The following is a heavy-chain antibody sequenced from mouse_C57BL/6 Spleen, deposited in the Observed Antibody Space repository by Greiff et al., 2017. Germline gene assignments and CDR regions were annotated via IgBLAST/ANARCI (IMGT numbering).Heavy chain of an antibody. V-gene: IGHV5-17*01. CDR1: GFTFSDYG. J-gene: IGHJ2*01. CDR3: ARSGTSVRYYFDY. D-gene: IGHD4-1*01. CDR2: ISSGSSTI. Sequence: EVQLVESGGGLVKPGGSLKLSCAASGFTFSDYGMHWVRQAPEKGLEWVAYISSGSSTIYYADTVKGRFTISRDNAKNTLFLQMTSLRSEDTAMYYCARSGTSVRYYFDYWGQGTTLIVSS.